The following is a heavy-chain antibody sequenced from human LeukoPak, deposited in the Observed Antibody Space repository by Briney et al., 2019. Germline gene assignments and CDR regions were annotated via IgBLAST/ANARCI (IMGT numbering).Heavy chain of an antibody. D-gene: IGHD3-10*01. CDR2: INHSESTTI. CDR1: GGSFSGYY. J-gene: IGHJ3*02. Sequence: SETLSLTCAVYGGSFSGYYWTWIRQPPGKGLEWIGEINHSESTTINYNPSLKSRVTISVDASIKQFSLKLSSVTAADTAVYYCARGSYGSGTPPAFDIWGQGTMVTVSS. V-gene: IGHV4-34*01. CDR3: ARGSYGSGTPPAFDI.